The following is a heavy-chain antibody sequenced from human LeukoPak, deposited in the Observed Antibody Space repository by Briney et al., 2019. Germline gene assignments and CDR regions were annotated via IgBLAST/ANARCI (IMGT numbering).Heavy chain of an antibody. Sequence: PGGSLRLSCAASGFTFRDFYMTWIRQAPGKGLEWVAYIGPSGTIMNYADSVKGRFTVSRDNSKNTLYLQMNSLRAEDTAVYYCARGSRYSSSWYKGDYWGQGTLVTVSS. CDR2: IGPSGTIM. CDR1: GFTFRDFY. V-gene: IGHV3-11*04. CDR3: ARGSRYSSSWYKGDY. J-gene: IGHJ4*02. D-gene: IGHD6-13*01.